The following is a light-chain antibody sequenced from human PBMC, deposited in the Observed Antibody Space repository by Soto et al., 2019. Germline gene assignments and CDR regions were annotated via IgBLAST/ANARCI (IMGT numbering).Light chain of an antibody. CDR1: SSDVGGYNY. J-gene: IGLJ3*02. Sequence: QSALTQPASVSGSPGQSITISCTGTSSDVGGYNYVSWYQQNPGKAPKLIIYEVSRRPSGVSSRFSGSKSGTSASLAITGLQAEDEADYYCQSYDSSLSGWVFGGGTKLTVL. CDR3: QSYDSSLSGWV. CDR2: EVS. V-gene: IGLV2-14*01.